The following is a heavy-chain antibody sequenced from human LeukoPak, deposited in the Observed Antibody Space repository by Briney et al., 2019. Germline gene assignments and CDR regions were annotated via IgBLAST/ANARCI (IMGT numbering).Heavy chain of an antibody. Sequence: SETLSLTCTVSGDSISSSSYYWGWIRQPPGKGLEWIGSIYYSGSTYYNPSLKSRVTISVDTSKNQFSLKLSSVTAADTAVYYCAREKYYYDSSGYFDAFDIWGQGTMVTVSS. D-gene: IGHD3-22*01. V-gene: IGHV4-39*07. CDR2: IYYSGST. J-gene: IGHJ3*02. CDR1: GDSISSSSYY. CDR3: AREKYYYDSSGYFDAFDI.